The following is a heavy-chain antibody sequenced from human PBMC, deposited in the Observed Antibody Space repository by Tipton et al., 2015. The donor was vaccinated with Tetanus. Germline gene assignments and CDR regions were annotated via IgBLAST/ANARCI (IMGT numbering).Heavy chain of an antibody. V-gene: IGHV4-39*02. CDR3: ARHLYGYWFDP. Sequence: SGGSISDKKYYWGWIRQPPGKGLEWIASIYFKGDTYYSPSLKSRVTIDVDTSQNLFSLTLTSATAADTAIYYCARHLYGYWFDPWGQGALVIVSS. CDR2: IYFKGDT. D-gene: IGHD3-10*01. J-gene: IGHJ5*02. CDR1: GGSISDKKYY.